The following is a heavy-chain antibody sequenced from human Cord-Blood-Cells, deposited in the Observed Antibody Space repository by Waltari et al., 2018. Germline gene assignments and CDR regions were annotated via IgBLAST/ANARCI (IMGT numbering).Heavy chain of an antibody. CDR1: GGSIRSSSYY. Sequence: QLQLQESGPGLVKPSETLSLTCTVSGGSIRSSSYYRGWIRPPPAKGLEWIGSIYYSGSTYYNPSLKSRVTISVDTSKNQFSLKLSSVTAADTAVYYCARLSCSSTSCYYYYYYYMDVWGKGTTVTVSS. V-gene: IGHV4-39*01. CDR3: ARLSCSSTSCYYYYYYYMDV. CDR2: IYYSGST. J-gene: IGHJ6*03. D-gene: IGHD2-2*01.